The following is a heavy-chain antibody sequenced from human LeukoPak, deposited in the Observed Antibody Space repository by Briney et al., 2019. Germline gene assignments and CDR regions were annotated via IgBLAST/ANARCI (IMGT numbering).Heavy chain of an antibody. CDR2: IYYSGST. J-gene: IGHJ5*02. CDR1: GGSISSYY. V-gene: IGHV4-59*08. Sequence: SETPSLTCTVSGGSISSYYWSWIRQPPGKGLEWIGYIYYSGSTNYNPSLKSRVTISVDTSKNQFSLKLSSVTAADTAVYYCARLTVVAATNWFDPWGQGTLVTVSS. CDR3: ARLTVVAATNWFDP. D-gene: IGHD2-15*01.